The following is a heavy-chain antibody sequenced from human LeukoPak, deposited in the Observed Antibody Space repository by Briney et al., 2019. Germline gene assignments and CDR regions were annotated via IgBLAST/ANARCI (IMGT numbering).Heavy chain of an antibody. J-gene: IGHJ4*02. CDR2: INAGNDNT. CDR1: GYTFTSYA. CDR3: AREGGLRQGRSPHY. Sequence: ASVKVSCKASGYTFTSYAMHWVRQAPGQRLEWMGWINAGNDNTKYSQKFQGRVTITRDTSASTAYMELSSLRSEDTAVYYCAREGGLRQGRSPHYWGQGTLVTVSS. V-gene: IGHV1-3*01.